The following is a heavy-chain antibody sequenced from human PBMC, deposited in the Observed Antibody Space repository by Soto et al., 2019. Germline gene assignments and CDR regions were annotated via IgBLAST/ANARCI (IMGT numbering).Heavy chain of an antibody. Sequence: QVQLVQSGAEVKKPGASVKVSCKASGYTFTTYFMHWVRQAPGQGLEWMGIINPSLASTTYARKFQGRGTMXXDXSXATVYTEVSSLTSEDTAVDFCASEGPRDGYSKHADYWGQGTLVTVSS. V-gene: IGHV1-46*03. CDR3: ASEGPRDGYSKHADY. D-gene: IGHD2-15*01. CDR1: GYTFTTYF. CDR2: INPSLAST. J-gene: IGHJ4*02.